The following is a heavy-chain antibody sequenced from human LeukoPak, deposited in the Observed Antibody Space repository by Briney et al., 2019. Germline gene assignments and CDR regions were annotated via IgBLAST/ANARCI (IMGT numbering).Heavy chain of an antibody. CDR2: IHHSGST. CDR3: ARRIAAAYRGWFDP. Sequence: SGTLSLTCAVSGGSISSSNWWSWVRQPPGKGLEWIGEIHHSGSTNYNPSLKSRVTISVDKSKNQFSLTLSSVTAADTAVYYCARRIAAAYRGWFDPWGQGTLVTVSS. CDR1: GGSISSSNW. D-gene: IGHD6-13*01. J-gene: IGHJ5*02. V-gene: IGHV4-4*02.